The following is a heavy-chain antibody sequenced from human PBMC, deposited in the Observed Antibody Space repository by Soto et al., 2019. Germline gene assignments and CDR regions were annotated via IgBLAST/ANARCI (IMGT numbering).Heavy chain of an antibody. CDR1: GYTFTNYY. J-gene: IGHJ4*02. D-gene: IGHD1-26*01. CDR2: INPSGGSA. Sequence: QVQLVQSGAEVKKPGASVRVSCKASGYTFTNYYIYWVRQAPGQGLEWMGLINPSGGSAVYALKFQGRLTVTRDTSTSTVYMDLSSLTSEDTAFYYCARNPVGANGEYWGQGTLVSVSS. V-gene: IGHV1-46*01. CDR3: ARNPVGANGEY.